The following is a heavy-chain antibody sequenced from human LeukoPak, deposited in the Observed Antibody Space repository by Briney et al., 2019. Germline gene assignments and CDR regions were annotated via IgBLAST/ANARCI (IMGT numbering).Heavy chain of an antibody. Sequence: GGSLRLSCTASGFTFGDHAMSWFRQAPGKGLEWVGFIRSKAYGGTTEYAASVKGRFTISRDDSKSIAYLQMNSLKTEDTAVYYCTRANSEYDILTGYYGGYWGQGTLVTVSS. CDR3: TRANSEYDILTGYYGGY. CDR1: GFTFGDHA. CDR2: IRSKAYGGTT. V-gene: IGHV3-49*03. J-gene: IGHJ4*02. D-gene: IGHD3-9*01.